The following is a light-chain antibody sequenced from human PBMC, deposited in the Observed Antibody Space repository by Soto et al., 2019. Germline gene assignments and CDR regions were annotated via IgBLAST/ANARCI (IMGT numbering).Light chain of an antibody. CDR3: QNYNSYIII. CDR1: QSISRW. V-gene: IGKV1-5*01. Sequence: TITFRTGQSISRWVAWYQQKPGEAPKLLIYDASTLESGVPSRFSGSGSGTDFTLTISSLQPDDVATYYCQNYNSYIIIFGGGTKV. J-gene: IGKJ4*01. CDR2: DAS.